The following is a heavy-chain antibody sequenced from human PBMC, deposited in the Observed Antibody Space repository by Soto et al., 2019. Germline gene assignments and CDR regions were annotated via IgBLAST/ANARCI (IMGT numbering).Heavy chain of an antibody. CDR2: IIPIFGTA. Sequence: GSSVKVSCKASGCTFTSYAISWVRQAPGQGLEWMGGIIPIFGTANYAQKFQGRVTITADESTSTAYMELSSLRSEDTAVYYCARGNYYGSGSPSSFYYYYGMDVWGQGTTVTVSS. V-gene: IGHV1-69*13. D-gene: IGHD3-10*01. CDR3: ARGNYYGSGSPSSFYYYYGMDV. J-gene: IGHJ6*02. CDR1: GCTFTSYA.